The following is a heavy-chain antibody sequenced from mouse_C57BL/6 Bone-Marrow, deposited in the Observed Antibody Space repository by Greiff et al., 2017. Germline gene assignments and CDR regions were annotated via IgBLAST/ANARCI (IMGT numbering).Heavy chain of an antibody. D-gene: IGHD1-1*01. CDR2: IRNKANNHAT. J-gene: IGHJ3*01. CDR3: TSTYYYGRSYVAY. V-gene: IGHV6-6*01. Sequence: VQLVESGGGLVQPGGSMKLSCAASGFTFSDAWMDWVRQSPEKGLEWVAEIRNKANNHATYYAESVKGRFTISRDDSKSSVYLQMNSLRAEDTGIYYCTSTYYYGRSYVAYWGQGTLVTVSA. CDR1: GFTFSDAW.